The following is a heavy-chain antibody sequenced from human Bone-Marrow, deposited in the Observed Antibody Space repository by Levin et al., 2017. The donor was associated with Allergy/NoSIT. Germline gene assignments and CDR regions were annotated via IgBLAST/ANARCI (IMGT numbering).Heavy chain of an antibody. CDR3: ARENWGNSLDV. CDR2: IYYSGST. CDR1: GGSISSGSSYY. V-gene: IGHV4-61*01. J-gene: IGHJ6*02. Sequence: GSLRLSCNVSGGSISSGSSYYWSWIRQPPGKGLEWIGYIYYSGSTNYNPSLKSRVTISVDTSKNQFSLNLRSVTAADTALYYCARENWGNSLDVWGQGTTVTVSS. D-gene: IGHD7-27*01.